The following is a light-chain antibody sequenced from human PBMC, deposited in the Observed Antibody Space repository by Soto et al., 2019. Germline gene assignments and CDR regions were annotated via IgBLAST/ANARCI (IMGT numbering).Light chain of an antibody. J-gene: IGKJ4*01. CDR3: QQYNNWPPLT. Sequence: EIVMTQSPATLSVSPGERATLSCRASQSVNSNLAWYQQKPGQAPRLLIYGASTRATGIPARFSGSGSGTEFTLTISSLQSEDFALYYCQQYNNWPPLTFGGGTKEEIK. CDR2: GAS. V-gene: IGKV3-15*01. CDR1: QSVNSN.